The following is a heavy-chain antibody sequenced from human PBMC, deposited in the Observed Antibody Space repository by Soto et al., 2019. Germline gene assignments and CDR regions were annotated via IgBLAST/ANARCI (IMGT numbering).Heavy chain of an antibody. Sequence: EVQLVESGGGLVKPGGSLRLSCAASGFTFSSYSMNWVRQAPGKGLEWVSSISSSSSYIYYADSVKGRFTISRDNAKNSLYLQMNSLRAEDTAVYYCARDPANYDFWSGYYTPGYYCGMDVWGQGTTVTVSS. D-gene: IGHD3-3*01. J-gene: IGHJ6*02. V-gene: IGHV3-21*01. CDR3: ARDPANYDFWSGYYTPGYYCGMDV. CDR1: GFTFSSYS. CDR2: ISSSSSYI.